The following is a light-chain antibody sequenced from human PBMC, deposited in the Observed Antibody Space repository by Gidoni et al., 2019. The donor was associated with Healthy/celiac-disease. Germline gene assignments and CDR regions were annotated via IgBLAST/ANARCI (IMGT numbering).Light chain of an antibody. CDR3: QQYNNWPPLT. J-gene: IGKJ4*01. CDR2: GAS. V-gene: IGKV3D-15*01. Sequence: EIVRTKSPATLSVSPGERATLSCRASQSVSSNLAWYQQKPGQAPRLLIYGASTRATGIPARFSGSGSGTDFTLTISSLQSEDFAVYYCQQYNNWPPLTFGGGTKVEIK. CDR1: QSVSSN.